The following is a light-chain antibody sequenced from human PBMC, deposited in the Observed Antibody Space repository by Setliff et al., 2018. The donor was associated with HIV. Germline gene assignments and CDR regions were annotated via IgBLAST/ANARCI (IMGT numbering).Light chain of an antibody. CDR1: SSDVGGYNS. CDR3: SSHAGDNTLA. CDR2: QVT. J-gene: IGLJ2*01. Sequence: QSALTQPPSASGSPGQSVTISCTGTSSDVGGYNSVSWYQQRPGKAPKLLIYQVTKRPSGVPDRFSGSKSGNTASLTVSGLQAEDEADFYCSSHAGDNTLAFGGGTKATVL. V-gene: IGLV2-8*01.